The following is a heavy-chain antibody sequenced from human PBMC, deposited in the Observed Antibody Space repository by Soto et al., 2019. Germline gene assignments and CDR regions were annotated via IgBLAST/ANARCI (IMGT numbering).Heavy chain of an antibody. CDR3: ARDGTLMGRGYYGMDV. V-gene: IGHV1-69*10. CDR1: GGTFSSYA. D-gene: IGHD3-10*01. Sequence: ASVKVSCKASGGTFSSYAISWVRQAPGQGLEWMGGIIPILGIANYAQKFQGRVTITADKSTSTAYMELSSLRSEDTAVYYCARDGTLMGRGYYGMDVWGQGTTVTVSS. CDR2: IIPILGIA. J-gene: IGHJ6*02.